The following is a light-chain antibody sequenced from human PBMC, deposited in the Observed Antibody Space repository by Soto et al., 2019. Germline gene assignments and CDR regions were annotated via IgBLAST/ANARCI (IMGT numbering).Light chain of an antibody. J-gene: IGKJ3*01. CDR2: ETS. Sequence: EIVMTQSPATLSVYPGERATLSCRAIQSVSSGYLAWYQQKPGQPPRVLIYETSSRATGIPDRFSGSGSGTDFTLTISSLEPEDFAVYYCQQYGSAPPVTFGPGTKVDI. CDR1: QSVSSGY. CDR3: QQYGSAPPVT. V-gene: IGKV3-20*01.